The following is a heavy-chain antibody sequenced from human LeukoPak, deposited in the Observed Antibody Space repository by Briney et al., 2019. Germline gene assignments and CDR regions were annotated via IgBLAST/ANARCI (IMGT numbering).Heavy chain of an antibody. CDR3: ARGGRITLFGVVIMRAFDI. D-gene: IGHD3-3*01. CDR2: INDSGSS. CDR1: GGSFSGYY. V-gene: IGHV4-34*01. Sequence: PLETLSLTCVVYGGSFSGYYWTWIRQPPGKGLEWIGEINDSGSSNYNPSLKSRITMSVDTSENQISLKLSSVTAADTAVYYCARGGRITLFGVVIMRAFDIWGQGTMVTVSS. J-gene: IGHJ3*02.